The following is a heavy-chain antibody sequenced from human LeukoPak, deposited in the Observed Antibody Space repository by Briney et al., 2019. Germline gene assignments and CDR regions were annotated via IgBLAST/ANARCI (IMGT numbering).Heavy chain of an antibody. CDR1: GFTFTGNS. CDR3: VRETGTIGYYIDV. Sequence: GGSLRLSCAASGFTFTGNSMHWVRQGPGKGLVWVARIHSDGGMTRYADSVEGRFTISRDNAKNTLYLQMNSLRAEDTAIYYCVRETGTIGYYIDVWGKGTTVTVSS. V-gene: IGHV3-74*01. D-gene: IGHD2-15*01. J-gene: IGHJ6*03. CDR2: IHSDGGMT.